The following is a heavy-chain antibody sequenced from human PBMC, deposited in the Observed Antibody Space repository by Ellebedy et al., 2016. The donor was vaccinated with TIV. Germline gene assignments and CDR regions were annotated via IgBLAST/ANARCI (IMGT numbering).Heavy chain of an antibody. D-gene: IGHD3-9*01. CDR2: IYYSGYT. CDR1: GGSISTYY. V-gene: IGHV4-59*08. Sequence: MPGGSLRLSCTVSGGSISTYYWSWIRQPPGQGLEWIGYIYYSGYTEYNPSLKSRFTISLDTSKDQFSLRPSSVTAADTAVYYCARGPLRYFDWVYYYHGMDVWGQGTTVTVSS. CDR3: ARGPLRYFDWVYYYHGMDV. J-gene: IGHJ6*02.